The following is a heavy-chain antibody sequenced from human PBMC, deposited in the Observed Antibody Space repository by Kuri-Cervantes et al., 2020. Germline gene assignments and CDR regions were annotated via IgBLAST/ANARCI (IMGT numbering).Heavy chain of an antibody. D-gene: IGHD6-19*01. V-gene: IGHV4-59*08. Sequence: GSLRLSCAASGFTFSGNYWSWVRQPPGKGLEWIGYIYYSGSTNYNPSLKSRVTISVNTSKNQFSLKLSSVTAADTAVYYCARLGMAGYFDYWGQGTLVTVSS. CDR2: IYYSGST. CDR1: GFTFSGNY. CDR3: ARLGMAGYFDY. J-gene: IGHJ4*02.